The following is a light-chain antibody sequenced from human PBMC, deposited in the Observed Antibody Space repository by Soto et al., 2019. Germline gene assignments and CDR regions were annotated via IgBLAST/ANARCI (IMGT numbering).Light chain of an antibody. CDR3: QQANSFPLT. V-gene: IGKV1D-12*01. J-gene: IGKJ4*01. CDR2: AAS. Sequence: DVQLTQSPSSVFASVGDRITITCRASQGVRNWLSWYQLRPGKAPKLLIYAASSLQGGVTSRFSGSGFGTDFTLTIAGLEAEDFANYFCQQANSFPLTFGGGTRVE. CDR1: QGVRNW.